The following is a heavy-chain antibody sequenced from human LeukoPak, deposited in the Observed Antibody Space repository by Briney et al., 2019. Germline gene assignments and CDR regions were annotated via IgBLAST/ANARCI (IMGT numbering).Heavy chain of an antibody. CDR2: IHYSGST. D-gene: IGHD2-15*01. CDR1: GGSISSYY. CDR3: ARGYCSGGSCYYYYYYMDG. J-gene: IGHJ6*03. V-gene: IGHV4-59*01. Sequence: SETLSLTCTVSGGSISSYYWSWIRQPPGKGLEWIGYIHYSGSTNYNPSLKSRVTLSVDTSKNQFSLKLSSVTAADTAVYYCARGYCSGGSCYYYYYYMDGWGKGTTVTISS.